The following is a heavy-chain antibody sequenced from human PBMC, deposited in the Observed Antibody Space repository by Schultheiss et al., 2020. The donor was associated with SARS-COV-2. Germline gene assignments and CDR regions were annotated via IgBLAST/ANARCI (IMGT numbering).Heavy chain of an antibody. J-gene: IGHJ6*02. CDR2: ISYDGSNK. V-gene: IGHV3-30*18. D-gene: IGHD6-19*01. Sequence: GGSLRLSCAASGFTFSDYYMNWVRQAPGKGLEWVAVISYDGSNKYYADSVKGRFTISRDNSKNTLYLQMNSLRAEDTAVYYCAKIIAVADSYYYYGMDVWGQGTTVTVSS. CDR1: GFTFSDYY. CDR3: AKIIAVADSYYYYGMDV.